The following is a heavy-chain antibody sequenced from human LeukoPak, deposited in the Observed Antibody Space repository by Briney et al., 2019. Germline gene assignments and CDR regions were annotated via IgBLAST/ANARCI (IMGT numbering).Heavy chain of an antibody. D-gene: IGHD5-12*01. CDR2: IYYSGST. Sequence: SETLSLTCTVSGGSISSYYWSWIRQPPGKGLEWIGYIYYSGSTNYNPSLKSRVTISVDTSKNQFSLQLSSVTAEDTAVYYCAKDGIELPAFDIWGQGTMVTVSS. CDR1: GGSISSYY. CDR3: AKDGIELPAFDI. V-gene: IGHV4-59*01. J-gene: IGHJ3*02.